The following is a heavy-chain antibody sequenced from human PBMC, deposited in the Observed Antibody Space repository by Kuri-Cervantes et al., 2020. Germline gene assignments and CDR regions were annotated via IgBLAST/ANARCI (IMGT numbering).Heavy chain of an antibody. CDR2: IYRSGST. CDR1: GGSINSGGYS. D-gene: IGHD6-13*01. V-gene: IGHV4-61*08. CDR3: ARASSWYNYYYYGMDV. J-gene: IGHJ6*02. Sequence: SETLSLTCAVSGGSINSGGYSWSWIRQPPGKGLEWIGYIYRSGSTNYNPSLKSRVTISVDTSKNQFSLKLSSVTAADTAVYYCARASSWYNYYYYGMDVWGQGTMVTVSS.